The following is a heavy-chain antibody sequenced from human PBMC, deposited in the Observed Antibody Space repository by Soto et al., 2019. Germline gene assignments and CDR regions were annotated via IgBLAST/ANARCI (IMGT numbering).Heavy chain of an antibody. CDR3: ASGIGRIFKNWFDP. V-gene: IGHV4-39*01. J-gene: IGHJ5*02. CDR2: IYYSGST. D-gene: IGHD2-15*01. CDR1: GGSISSSSYY. Sequence: PSETLSLTCTVSGGSISSSSYYWGWIRQPPGKGLEWIGSIYYSGSTYYNPSLKSRVTISVDTSKSQFSLKLSSVTAADTAVYYCASGIGRIFKNWFDPWGQGTLVTVSS.